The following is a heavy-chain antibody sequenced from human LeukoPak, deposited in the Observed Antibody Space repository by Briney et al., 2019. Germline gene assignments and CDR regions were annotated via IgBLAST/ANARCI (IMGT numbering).Heavy chain of an antibody. Sequence: GGSLRLSCAASGFTVSSNYMSWVRQAPGKGLEWIAYISSSGRTIYYADSVKVRFTVSKDSAKDSMYLQMNSLRVEDTAVYYCARWGYNYGTPFDYWGQGTLVTVSS. V-gene: IGHV3-11*04. CDR3: ARWGYNYGTPFDY. CDR1: GFTVSSNY. CDR2: ISSSGRTI. J-gene: IGHJ4*02. D-gene: IGHD5-18*01.